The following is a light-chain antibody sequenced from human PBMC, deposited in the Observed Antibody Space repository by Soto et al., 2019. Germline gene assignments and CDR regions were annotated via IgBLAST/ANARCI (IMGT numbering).Light chain of an antibody. CDR3: QVWDSSSDHPDVV. CDR1: NSGSKS. J-gene: IGLJ2*01. Sequence: SYELTQPPSVSVAPGKTARITCGGNNSGSKSVHWYQQKPGQAPVLVIYYDSDRPSGIPERFSGSNSGNTATLTISRVEAVYEADYYCQVWDSSSDHPDVVFGGGTKLTFL. CDR2: YDS. V-gene: IGLV3-21*04.